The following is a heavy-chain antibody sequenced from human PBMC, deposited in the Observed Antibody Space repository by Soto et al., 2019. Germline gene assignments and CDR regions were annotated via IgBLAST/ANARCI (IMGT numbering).Heavy chain of an antibody. CDR1: GFTFRNYD. J-gene: IGHJ6*02. CDR2: ISAAGDP. Sequence: EVQLVESGGGLVQPGGSLRLSCEASGFTFRNYDMHWVRQGTGKGLEWVSGISAAGDPDYADSVEGRFTISRENAQNSFFLQTNSLRVGATAVYYCARTARDFYGLDVWGQGTTVIVSS. V-gene: IGHV3-13*05. D-gene: IGHD2-21*02. CDR3: ARTARDFYGLDV.